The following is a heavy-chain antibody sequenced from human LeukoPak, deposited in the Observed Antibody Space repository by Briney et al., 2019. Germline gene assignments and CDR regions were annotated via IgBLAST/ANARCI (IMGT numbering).Heavy chain of an antibody. V-gene: IGHV1-69*01. D-gene: IGHD3-3*01. CDR1: GGTFSSYA. Sequence: SVKVSCKASGGTFSSYAISWVRQAPGQGLEWMGGIIPIFGTANYAQKFQGRVTITADESTSTAYMELSSLRSEDTAVYCCARGVVIAATTTYYYYYMDVWGKGTTVTVSS. CDR2: IIPIFGTA. J-gene: IGHJ6*03. CDR3: ARGVVIAATTTYYYYYMDV.